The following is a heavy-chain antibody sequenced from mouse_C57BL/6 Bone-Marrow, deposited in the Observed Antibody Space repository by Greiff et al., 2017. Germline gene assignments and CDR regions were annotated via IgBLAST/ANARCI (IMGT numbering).Heavy chain of an antibody. D-gene: IGHD4-1*01. J-gene: IGHJ2*01. CDR3: ARERDWDGRGYFDY. V-gene: IGHV3-5*01. Sequence: EVQLQESGPGLVKPSQTVFLTCTVTGISITTGNYRWSWIRQFPGNKLEWIGYIYYSGTITYNPSLTSRTTITRDTPKNQFFLEMNSLTAEDTATYYCARERDWDGRGYFDYWGQGTTLTVSS. CDR2: IYYSGTI. CDR1: GISITTGNYR.